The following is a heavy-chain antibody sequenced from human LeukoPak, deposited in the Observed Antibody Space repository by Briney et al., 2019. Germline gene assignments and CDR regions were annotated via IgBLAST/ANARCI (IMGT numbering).Heavy chain of an antibody. Sequence: GGSLRLSCEASGFMLSEFYMTWIRQAPGKGLEWVAYISDNGDTIYYADSVRGRFTISRDNSENSVYLQMTSLTAEDTAVYYCAKDVLDDRWLQLNPYDLWGQGTLVIVSS. J-gene: IGHJ5*02. V-gene: IGHV3-11*04. D-gene: IGHD5-24*01. CDR2: ISDNGDTI. CDR3: AKDVLDDRWLQLNPYDL. CDR1: GFMLSEFY.